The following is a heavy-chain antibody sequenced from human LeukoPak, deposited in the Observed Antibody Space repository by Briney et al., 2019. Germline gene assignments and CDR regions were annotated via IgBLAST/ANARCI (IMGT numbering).Heavy chain of an antibody. V-gene: IGHV1-69*01. CDR2: IIPIFGTA. Sequence: SVKVSCKASGGTFISYAISWVRQAPGQGLEWMGGIIPIFGTANYAQKFHGRVTITADESTSTAYMELSSLRSEDTAVYYCAGYYDSSGYHPAVDYWGQGTLVTVSS. J-gene: IGHJ4*02. CDR3: AGYYDSSGYHPAVDY. D-gene: IGHD3-22*01. CDR1: GGTFISYA.